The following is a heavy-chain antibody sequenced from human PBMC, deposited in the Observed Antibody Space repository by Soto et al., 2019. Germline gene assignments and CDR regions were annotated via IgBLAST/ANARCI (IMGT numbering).Heavy chain of an antibody. V-gene: IGHV4-31*03. J-gene: IGHJ3*02. D-gene: IGHD3-10*01. CDR2: IYYSGST. CDR3: ASSDGQPELGFDI. CDR1: GGSISSGGYY. Sequence: PSETLSLTCTVSGGSISSGGYYWSWIRQHPGKGLEWIGYIYYSGSTYYNPSLKSRVTISVDTSKNQFSLKLSPVTAADTAVYYCASSDGQPELGFDIWGQGKMVTVSS.